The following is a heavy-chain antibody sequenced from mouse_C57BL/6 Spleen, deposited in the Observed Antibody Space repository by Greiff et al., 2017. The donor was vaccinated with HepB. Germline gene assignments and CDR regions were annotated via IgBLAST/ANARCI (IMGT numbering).Heavy chain of an antibody. CDR3: TRDRGLVTTAMDY. D-gene: IGHD2-12*01. V-gene: IGHV5-9-1*02. Sequence: DVQLVESGEGLVKPGGSLKLSCAASGFTFSSYAMSWVRQTPEKRLEWVAYISSGGDYIYYADTVKGRFTISRDNARNTLYLQMSSLKSEDTAMYYCTRDRGLVTTAMDYWGQGTSVTVSS. CDR2: ISSGGDYI. CDR1: GFTFSSYA. J-gene: IGHJ4*01.